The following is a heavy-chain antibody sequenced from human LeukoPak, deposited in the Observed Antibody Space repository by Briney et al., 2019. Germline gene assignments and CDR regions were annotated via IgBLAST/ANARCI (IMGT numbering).Heavy chain of an antibody. V-gene: IGHV3-23*01. Sequence: GGSLTLPCAASGFTFSSYAMSWVRQAPGKGLEWVSAISGSGGSTYYAGSVKGRFTISRDNSKNTLYLQMNSLRAEDTAVYYCAKDQSGGSYYWGQGTLVTVSS. J-gene: IGHJ4*02. D-gene: IGHD1-26*01. CDR3: AKDQSGGSYY. CDR2: ISGSGGST. CDR1: GFTFSSYA.